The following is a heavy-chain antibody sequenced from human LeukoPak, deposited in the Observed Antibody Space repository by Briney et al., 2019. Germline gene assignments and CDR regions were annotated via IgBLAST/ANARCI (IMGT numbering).Heavy chain of an antibody. CDR2: INTNTGNP. D-gene: IGHD4-17*01. CDR3: AREDMTTVTDY. J-gene: IGHJ4*02. V-gene: IGHV7-4-1*02. CDR1: GYTFTSYA. Sequence: PVASVRVSCKASGYTFTSYAMNWVRQAPGQGREWMGWINTNTGNPTYAQGFTGPFVFSLDTSVSTAYLQISSLKAEDTAVYHCAREDMTTVTDYWGQGTPVTVSS.